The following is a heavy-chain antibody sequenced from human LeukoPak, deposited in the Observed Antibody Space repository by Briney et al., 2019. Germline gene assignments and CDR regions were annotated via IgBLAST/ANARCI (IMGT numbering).Heavy chain of an antibody. V-gene: IGHV5-51*01. J-gene: IGHJ3*02. CDR3: ARSIVGATTVDAFDI. D-gene: IGHD1-26*01. CDR2: IYPGDSDT. CDR1: GYRFTIYW. Sequence: GESLKISCKASGYRFTIYWIGWVRQMPRKGLEWMGIIYPGDSDTRYTPSFQGQVTISADKSISTAYLQWSSLKASDTAMYYCARSIVGATTVDAFDIWGQGTMVTVSS.